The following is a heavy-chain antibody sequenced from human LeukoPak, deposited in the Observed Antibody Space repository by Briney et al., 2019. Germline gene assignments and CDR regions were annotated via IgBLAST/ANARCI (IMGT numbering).Heavy chain of an antibody. D-gene: IGHD1-26*01. CDR1: GFTFSTYW. Sequence: GGSLRLSCAASGFTFSTYWMSWVRQAPGKGLEWVANIKEDGSERYHVDSVKGRFTISRDNAKNSLYLQMNSLRADDTAEYYCARDRGVVGNYDYWGQGTLVTVSS. CDR2: IKEDGSER. J-gene: IGHJ4*02. CDR3: ARDRGVVGNYDY. V-gene: IGHV3-7*05.